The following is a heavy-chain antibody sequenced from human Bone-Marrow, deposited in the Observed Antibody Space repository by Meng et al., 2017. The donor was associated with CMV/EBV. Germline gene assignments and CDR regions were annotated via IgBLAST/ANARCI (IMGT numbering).Heavy chain of an antibody. CDR2: IYPGDSDT. V-gene: IGHV5-51*01. J-gene: IGHJ4*02. CDR1: GYSFTSYW. Sequence: KVSCKGSGYSFTSYWIAWVRQTPGKGLEWMGIIYPGDSDTSYSPSFQGQVTISADKSINTAYLQWSSLKASDTAMYYCARHYFSSTFYSVADWGQGNLVTVSS. CDR3: ARHYFSSTFYSVAD. D-gene: IGHD2/OR15-2a*01.